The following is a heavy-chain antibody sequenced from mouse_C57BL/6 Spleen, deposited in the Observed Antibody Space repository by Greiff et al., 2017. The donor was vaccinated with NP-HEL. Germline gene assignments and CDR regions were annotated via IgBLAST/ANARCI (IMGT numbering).Heavy chain of an antibody. V-gene: IGHV1-53*01. CDR2: INPSNGGT. J-gene: IGHJ1*03. Sequence: QVQLQQPGTELVKPGASVKLSCKASGYTFTSYWMHWVKQRPGQGLEWIGNINPSNGGTNYNEKFKSKATLTVDKSSSTAYMQRSSLTSEDSAVYYCAKNLYYYGRSYWYFDVWGTGTTVTVSS. CDR1: GYTFTSYW. CDR3: AKNLYYYGRSYWYFDV. D-gene: IGHD1-1*01.